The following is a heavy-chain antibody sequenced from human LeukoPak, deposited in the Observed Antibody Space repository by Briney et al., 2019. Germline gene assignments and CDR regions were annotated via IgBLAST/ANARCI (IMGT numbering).Heavy chain of an antibody. D-gene: IGHD5-12*01. CDR2: ISSSSSNI. CDR3: AKMATGSGSNY. CDR1: GFAFSSYS. V-gene: IGHV3-21*01. J-gene: IGHJ4*02. Sequence: PGGSLRLSCAASGFAFSSYSMNWVRQAPGKGLEWVSSISSSSSNIYYADSVKGRFTISRDNAKNSLYLQLNILRAEDTAVYYCAKMATGSGSNYWGQGTLVTVTS.